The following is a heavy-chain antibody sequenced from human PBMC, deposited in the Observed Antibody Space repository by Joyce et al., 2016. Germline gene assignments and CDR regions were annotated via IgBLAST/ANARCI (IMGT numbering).Heavy chain of an antibody. V-gene: IGHV3-23*01. CDR2: GRGGNDYA. J-gene: IGHJ4*02. CDR3: AKGAFASFYFDS. CDR1: GFSFSSQT. D-gene: IGHD3-3*02. Sequence: EVQLLESGGALVQPGGSLGLSCVASGFSFSSQTLNWVRQSPRKGLEWVSAGRGGNDYATYADSVKGRFTISRDGSQKTIDLHVNSLGFEDSAVYYCAKGAFASFYFDSWGQGTLVTVSS.